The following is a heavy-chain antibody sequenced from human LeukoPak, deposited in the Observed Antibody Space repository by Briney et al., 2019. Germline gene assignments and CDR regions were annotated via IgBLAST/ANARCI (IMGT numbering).Heavy chain of an antibody. J-gene: IGHJ4*02. CDR3: AKRYSGSGSNFNPLEN. V-gene: IGHV3-23*01. Sequence: GGSLRLSCTASGFTFSSYGMSWVRQAPGKGLEWISAISGGDGSTYHADFVRGRFTISSDNSKNTLYLQMNSLRAEDTAVYYCAKRYSGSGSNFNPLENWGQGTLVTVSS. D-gene: IGHD3-10*01. CDR2: ISGGDGST. CDR1: GFTFSSYG.